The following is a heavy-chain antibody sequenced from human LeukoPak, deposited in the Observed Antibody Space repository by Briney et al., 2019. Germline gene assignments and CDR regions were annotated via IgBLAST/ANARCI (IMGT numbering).Heavy chain of an antibody. D-gene: IGHD2-2*02. CDR2: IWYDGSNK. CDR1: GFIFSSYG. CDR3: ARVLQYCSTTNCYIDY. J-gene: IGHJ4*02. V-gene: IGHV3-33*01. Sequence: RSLRLSCAASGFIFSSYGMHWVRQAPGKGLEWVAVIWYDGSNKYYADSVKGRFTISRDNSKNTLYLQMDSLRVEDTAVYYCARVLQYCSTTNCYIDYWGQGTLVTVSS.